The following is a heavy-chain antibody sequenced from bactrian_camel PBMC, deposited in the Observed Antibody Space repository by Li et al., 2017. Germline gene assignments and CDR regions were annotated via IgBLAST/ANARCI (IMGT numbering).Heavy chain of an antibody. CDR3: AAKSAWSGACRLEDDYNY. Sequence: VESGGDSVQTGGSLTLSCEVSGSTYAPWCMGWFRQSPGKERDGVAAIYTGGAYSYYADSVKGRFIISRDGGKNTLQLQMDMLKPEDTAMYFCAAKSAWSGACRLEDDYNYWGQGTQVTVS. J-gene: IGHJ4*01. D-gene: IGHD7*01. CDR2: IYTGGAYS. CDR1: GSTYAPWC. V-gene: IGHV3S1*01.